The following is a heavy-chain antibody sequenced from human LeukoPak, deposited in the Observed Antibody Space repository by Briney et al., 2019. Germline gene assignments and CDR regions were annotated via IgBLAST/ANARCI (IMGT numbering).Heavy chain of an antibody. J-gene: IGHJ5*02. CDR1: GDSVSSNSAA. D-gene: IGHD3-22*01. V-gene: IGHV6-1*01. Sequence: SQTLSLTCAISGDSVSSNSAAWNWIRQSPSRGLEWLGRTYYRSKWYNDYAVSVKSRITINPDTSKNQFSLQLNSVTPEDTAVYYCASSQEGYDSSGYYYGDWFDPWGQGTLVTVSP. CDR2: TYYRSKWYN. CDR3: ASSQEGYDSSGYYYGDWFDP.